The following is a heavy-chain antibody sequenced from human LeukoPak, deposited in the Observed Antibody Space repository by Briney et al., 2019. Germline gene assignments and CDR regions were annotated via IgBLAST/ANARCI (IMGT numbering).Heavy chain of an antibody. CDR1: GLTFSNYW. CDR2: IKSDGSST. CDR3: ARRGAVTYAFDI. V-gene: IGHV3-74*01. J-gene: IGHJ3*02. D-gene: IGHD4-17*01. Sequence: GGSLRPSCAASGLTFSNYWMHWVRQAPGKGLVWVSRIKSDGSSTSYADSVKGRFTISRDNAKNTLYLQMNSLRVEDTAVYYCARRGAVTYAFDIWGQGTMVTVSS.